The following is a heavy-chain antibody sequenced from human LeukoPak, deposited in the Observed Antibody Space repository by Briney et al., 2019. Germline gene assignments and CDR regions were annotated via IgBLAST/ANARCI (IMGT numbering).Heavy chain of an antibody. V-gene: IGHV3-30*18. D-gene: IGHD7-27*01. CDR3: AKLERTGDPVPPGFDY. CDR1: GFTFSSYG. J-gene: IGHJ4*02. Sequence: PGRSLRLSCAASGFTFSSYGMHWVRQAPGKGLEWLAVISYDGRNKYYADSMRGRFTISRDNSKNTLYLQMSSLSAENTAVYYCAKLERTGDPVPPGFDYWGQGTLVTVSS. CDR2: ISYDGRNK.